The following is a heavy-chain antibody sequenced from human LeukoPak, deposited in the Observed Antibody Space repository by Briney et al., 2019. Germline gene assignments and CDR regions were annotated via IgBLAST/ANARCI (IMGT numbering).Heavy chain of an antibody. CDR2: ISSGSSSI. CDR3: AGGGGAFCGGDCYRNFDY. CDR1: GFTFSNYN. Sequence: GGSLRLSCAASGFTFSNYNMNWVRQAPGKGLEWVSYISSGSSSIYYADSMKGRFTISRDNSENTLYLQMNSLRAEDTAVYYCAGGGGAFCGGDCYRNFDYWGQGTLVTVSS. J-gene: IGHJ4*02. D-gene: IGHD2-21*02. V-gene: IGHV3-48*01.